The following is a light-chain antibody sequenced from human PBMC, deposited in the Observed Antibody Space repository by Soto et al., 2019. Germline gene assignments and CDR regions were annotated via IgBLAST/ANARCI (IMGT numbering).Light chain of an antibody. J-gene: IGKJ5*01. Sequence: EIVMTQSPATLSVSPGERVTLSCRASQSVSSNLAWYQQKPGRAPRLLIYGASTRAADIPARFSGSGSGTQFTLTINSLQSEDFAVYYCQQNNKWPITFGQGTRLE. CDR1: QSVSSN. V-gene: IGKV3-15*01. CDR3: QQNNKWPIT. CDR2: GAS.